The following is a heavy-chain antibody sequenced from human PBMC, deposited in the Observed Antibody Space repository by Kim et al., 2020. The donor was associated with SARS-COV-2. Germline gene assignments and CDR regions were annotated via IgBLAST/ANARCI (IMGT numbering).Heavy chain of an antibody. CDR1: GFTFSSYA. CDR2: ISGSGGST. D-gene: IGHD4-17*01. V-gene: IGHV3-23*01. J-gene: IGHJ4*02. Sequence: GGSLRLSCAASGFTFSSYAMSWVRQAPGKGLEWVSAISGSGGSTYYADSVKGRFTISRDNSKNTLYLQMNSLRAEDTAVYYCAKSLVMTTVTRNYFDYWGQGTLVTVSS. CDR3: AKSLVMTTVTRNYFDY.